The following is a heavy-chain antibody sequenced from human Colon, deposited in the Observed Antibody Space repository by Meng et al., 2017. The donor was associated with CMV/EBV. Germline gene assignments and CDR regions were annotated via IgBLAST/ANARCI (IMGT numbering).Heavy chain of an antibody. CDR2: INPDGSYI. V-gene: IGHV3-7*02. D-gene: IGHD6-6*01. Sequence: VGLVVAGGGLVQPGGFLVLYCAVSGFPFSNYWMSWVRQPPGTGLEWVAKINPDGSYIEYVDSVKGRFTISRDNAENSLHLQMNSLRAGDTAVYFCYGESRSQSFDKWGRGTLVTVSS. CDR1: GFPFSNYW. CDR3: YGESRSQSFDK. J-gene: IGHJ4*02.